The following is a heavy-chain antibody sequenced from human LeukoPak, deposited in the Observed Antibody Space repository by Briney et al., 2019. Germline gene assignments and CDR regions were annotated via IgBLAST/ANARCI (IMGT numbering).Heavy chain of an antibody. V-gene: IGHV4-34*01. J-gene: IGHJ6*03. CDR2: INHSGST. CDR1: GGSFSGYY. Sequence: SETLSLTCAVYGGSFSGYYWSWIRQPPGKGLEWRGEINHSGSTNYNPSLKSRVTISVDTSKIQFSLKLSSVTAADTAVYYCARVRLPKSYYYYYYMDVWGKGTTVTVSS. CDR3: ARVRLPKSYYYYYYMDV. D-gene: IGHD4-11*01.